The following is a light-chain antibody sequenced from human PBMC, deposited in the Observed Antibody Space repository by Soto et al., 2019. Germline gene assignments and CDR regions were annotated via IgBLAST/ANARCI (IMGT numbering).Light chain of an antibody. Sequence: QSALTQPASVSGSPGQTITISCTGASSDLGNYKYVAWYQQHPGKAPKLIVYEVNNRPSGVSNRFSGSKSGNTASLTISGLQPEDEADYYCAAWDDSLSWVFGGGTKLTVL. CDR1: SSDLGNYKY. CDR3: AAWDDSLSWV. V-gene: IGLV2-14*01. CDR2: EVN. J-gene: IGLJ3*02.